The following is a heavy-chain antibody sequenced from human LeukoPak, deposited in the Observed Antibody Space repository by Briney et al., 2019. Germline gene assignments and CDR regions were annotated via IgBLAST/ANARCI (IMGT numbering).Heavy chain of an antibody. CDR1: GFTFSSYW. CDR2: INSDGSST. V-gene: IGHV3-74*01. CDR3: AREGYYYYYGMDV. Sequence: GGSLRLSCAASGFTFSSYWMHWVRQAPGKGLVWVSRINSDGSSTSYADSVKGRFTISRDNAKNTLYLQMNSLRAEDTAVYYCAREGYYYYYGMDVWGQGTTVTVSS. J-gene: IGHJ6*02.